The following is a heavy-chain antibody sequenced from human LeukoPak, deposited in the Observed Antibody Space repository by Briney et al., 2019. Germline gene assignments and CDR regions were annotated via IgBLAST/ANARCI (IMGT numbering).Heavy chain of an antibody. CDR3: ATDRAWFDP. D-gene: IGHD3-10*01. CDR1: EITLSTAW. CDR2: IKSKIGGATA. Sequence: GGSLRLSCAASEITLSTAWMSWFRKAQGKGLEWVGRIKSKIGGATADYAAPVKDRFTISRDDSKNTLYLQMNSLKTEDTAVYYCATDRAWFDPWGQGTLVTVSS. J-gene: IGHJ5*02. V-gene: IGHV3-15*01.